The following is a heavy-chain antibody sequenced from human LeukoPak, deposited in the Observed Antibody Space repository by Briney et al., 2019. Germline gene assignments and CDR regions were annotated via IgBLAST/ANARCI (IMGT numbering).Heavy chain of an antibody. Sequence: GGSLRLSCAASGFTFSSYSMNWDRQAPGKGLEWVSYISSSSSTIYYADSVKGRFTISRDNAKNSLYLQMNSLRAEDTAVYYCARSVFTMIVVVNDAFDIWGQGTMVTVSS. J-gene: IGHJ3*02. CDR3: ARSVFTMIVVVNDAFDI. V-gene: IGHV3-48*01. CDR2: ISSSSSTI. CDR1: GFTFSSYS. D-gene: IGHD3-22*01.